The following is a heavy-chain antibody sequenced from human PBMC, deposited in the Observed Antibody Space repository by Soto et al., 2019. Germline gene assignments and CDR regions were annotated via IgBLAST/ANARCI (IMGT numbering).Heavy chain of an antibody. D-gene: IGHD6-19*01. CDR1: GFTCSIYG. J-gene: IGHJ4*02. CDR2: ISYDGSNK. Sequence: PGGSLRLSCAASGFTCSIYGLHWVRQAPGKGLEWVAVISYDGSNKYYADSVKGRFTISRDNSKNTLYLQLNSLRPEDTAVYYCAKDPSVAGRYFDYWGQGTLVTVSS. V-gene: IGHV3-30*18. CDR3: AKDPSVAGRYFDY.